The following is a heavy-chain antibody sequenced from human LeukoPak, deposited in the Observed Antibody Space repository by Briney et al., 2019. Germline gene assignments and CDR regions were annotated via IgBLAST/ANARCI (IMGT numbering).Heavy chain of an antibody. CDR1: GGSFSGYY. J-gene: IGHJ3*02. CDR3: ARHAAVGDAFDI. D-gene: IGHD6-25*01. V-gene: IGHV4-34*01. Sequence: SETLSLTCAVYGGSFSGYYWSWIRQPPGKGLEWIGEINHSGSTNYSPSLKSRVTISVDTSKNQFSLELSSVTAADTAVYYCARHAAVGDAFDIWGQGTMVTVSS. CDR2: INHSGST.